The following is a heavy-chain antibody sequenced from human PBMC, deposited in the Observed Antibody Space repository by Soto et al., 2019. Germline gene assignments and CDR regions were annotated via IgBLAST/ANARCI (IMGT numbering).Heavy chain of an antibody. Sequence: AGGSLRLSCAASGFSFSVYTMNWVRQAPGKGLEWVSSISSSSSYIYYADSLKGRFTISRDNAKNSVYLQMNSLRAEDTAVYYCARGIAARTPPDNWGQGTLVTVSS. CDR1: GFSFSVYT. V-gene: IGHV3-21*01. CDR2: ISSSSSYI. D-gene: IGHD6-6*01. J-gene: IGHJ4*02. CDR3: ARGIAARTPPDN.